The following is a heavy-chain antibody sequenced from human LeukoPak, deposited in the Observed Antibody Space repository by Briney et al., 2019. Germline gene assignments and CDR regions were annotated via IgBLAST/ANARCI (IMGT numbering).Heavy chain of an antibody. J-gene: IGHJ4*02. D-gene: IGHD3-10*01. CDR3: ASTYYGSGLEY. CDR2: IYHSGST. Sequence: SETLSLTCAVSGGSISSGGYSWSWIRQPPGKGLEWIGYIYHSGSTYYNPSLKSRVTISLDRSKNQFSLKLNSVTAADTAVYYCASTYYGSGLEYWGQGTLVTVSS. V-gene: IGHV4-30-2*01. CDR1: GGSISSGGYS.